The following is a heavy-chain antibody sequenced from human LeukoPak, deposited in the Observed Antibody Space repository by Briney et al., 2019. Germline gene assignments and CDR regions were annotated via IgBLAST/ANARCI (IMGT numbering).Heavy chain of an antibody. J-gene: IGHJ4*02. CDR1: GFTFDDYT. D-gene: IGHD6-13*01. V-gene: IGHV3-43*01. CDR2: ISWDGGST. Sequence: GGSLRLSCAASGFTFDDYTMHWVRQAPGKGLEWVSLISWDGGSTYYADSVKGRFTISRDNSKNSLYLQMNSLRTEDTALYYCAKDGTYSSSWYQEWGQGTLVTVSS. CDR3: AKDGTYSSSWYQE.